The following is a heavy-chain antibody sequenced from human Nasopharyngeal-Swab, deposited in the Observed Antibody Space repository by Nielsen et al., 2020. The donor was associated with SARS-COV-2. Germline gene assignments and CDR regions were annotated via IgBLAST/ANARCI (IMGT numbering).Heavy chain of an antibody. Sequence: GESLKISCVASGYSFRTYGMTWVRQAPGKGLEWVAAISGSGDISGSGGSTYYADSVKGRFTISRDNSKNTVYLQMSSLRVEDTAVYYCVSAGSIEYWGPGTLVTVSA. D-gene: IGHD3-10*01. CDR1: GYSFRTYG. V-gene: IGHV3-23*01. CDR3: VSAGSIEY. CDR2: ISGSGDISGSGGST. J-gene: IGHJ4*02.